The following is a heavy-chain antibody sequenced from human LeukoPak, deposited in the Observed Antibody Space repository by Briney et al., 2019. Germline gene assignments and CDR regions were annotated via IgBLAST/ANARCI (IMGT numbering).Heavy chain of an antibody. V-gene: IGHV4-4*02. CDR3: ARGLIPAGETLGH. J-gene: IGHJ4*02. Sequence: SGTLSLTCAVSGGSISSSNWWTWVRQPPGKGLEWIGEIYHNGSTNYSPSLKSRVTISVDKSKNQFSLKLSSVTAADTAVYYCARGLIPAGETLGHWGQGTLVTVSS. CDR1: GGSISSSNW. CDR2: IYHNGST. D-gene: IGHD7-27*01.